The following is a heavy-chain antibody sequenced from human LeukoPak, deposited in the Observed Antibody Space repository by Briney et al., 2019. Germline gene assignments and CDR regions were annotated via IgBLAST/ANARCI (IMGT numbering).Heavy chain of an antibody. Sequence: ASVKVPCKASGYTFTSYGISWVRQAPGQGLEWMGWISAYNGNTNYAQKLQGRVTMTTDTSTSTAYMELRSLRSDDTAVYYCASDLGYCSSTSCYEKYYGMDVWGQGTTVTVSS. CDR3: ASDLGYCSSTSCYEKYYGMDV. CDR1: GYTFTSYG. J-gene: IGHJ6*02. V-gene: IGHV1-18*01. D-gene: IGHD2-2*01. CDR2: ISAYNGNT.